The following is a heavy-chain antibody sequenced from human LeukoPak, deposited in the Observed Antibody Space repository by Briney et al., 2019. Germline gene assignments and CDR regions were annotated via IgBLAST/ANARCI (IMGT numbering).Heavy chain of an antibody. D-gene: IGHD1-26*01. CDR2: ISAYNGNT. CDR3: ARDNKWELFALDY. V-gene: IGHV1-18*04. Sequence: GASVKVSCKASGYTSTGYYMHWVRQAPGQGLEWMGWISAYNGNTNYAQKFQGRVTITADESTSTAYMELSSLRSEDTAVYYCARDNKWELFALDYWGQGTLVTVSS. J-gene: IGHJ4*02. CDR1: GYTSTGYY.